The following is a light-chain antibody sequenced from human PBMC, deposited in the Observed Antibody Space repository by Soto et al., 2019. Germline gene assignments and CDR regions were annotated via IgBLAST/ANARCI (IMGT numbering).Light chain of an antibody. CDR2: DNN. CDR1: ISNIGAGYG. V-gene: IGLV1-40*01. CDR3: QSYDSSLSGVV. J-gene: IGLJ2*01. Sequence: QSVLTQPPSVSGAPGQRVTLSCTGSISNIGAGYGVHWYQQLPGRAPKLLVYDNNKQHSGVPDRFSGSKSGTSASLAITGLQADDEADYYCQSYDSSLSGVVFGGGTKLTVL.